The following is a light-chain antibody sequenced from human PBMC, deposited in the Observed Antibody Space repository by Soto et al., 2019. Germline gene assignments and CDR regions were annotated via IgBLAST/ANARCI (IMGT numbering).Light chain of an antibody. V-gene: IGLV2-23*01. CDR3: CSYAGSKV. CDR1: SSDVGSYNL. CDR2: EGS. Sequence: QSALTQPASVSGSPGQSITISCTGTSSDVGSYNLVSWYQQHPGKAPKLMIYEGSKRPSGVSNRFSGSKSGNTASLTISGLQAEDEADYYCCSYAGSKVFGGGTKLT. J-gene: IGLJ2*01.